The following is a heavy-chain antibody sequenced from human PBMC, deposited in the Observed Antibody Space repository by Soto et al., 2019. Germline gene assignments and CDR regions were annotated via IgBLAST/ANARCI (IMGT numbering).Heavy chain of an antibody. CDR1: GFKFSTYG. J-gene: IGHJ4*02. V-gene: IGHV3-33*01. CDR2: IWFDGSNK. Sequence: QVQVVESGGGVVQPGRSLRLSCVASGFKFSTYGMHWVRQAPGKGLEWVAVIWFDGSNKYYGDSVKGRFTISRDNSKNTVYLQMNSLRVEDTVVYYCARDRRFLEWLDYWGQGTLVTVSS. D-gene: IGHD3-3*01. CDR3: ARDRRFLEWLDY.